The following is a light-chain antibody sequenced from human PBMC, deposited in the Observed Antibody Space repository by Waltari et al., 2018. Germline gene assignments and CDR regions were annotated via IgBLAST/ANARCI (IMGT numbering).Light chain of an antibody. J-gene: IGKJ4*01. CDR1: RGIGNS. Sequence: DIQLTPSPSFLSASVGARVPITCRASRGIGNSLAWYQQKPGKAPKLLIYAASTLQTGVPSRFSGSGYGTEFTLAISSLQPEDFATYYCQQLIDYPLTFGGGTKVEIK. V-gene: IGKV1-9*01. CDR3: QQLIDYPLT. CDR2: AAS.